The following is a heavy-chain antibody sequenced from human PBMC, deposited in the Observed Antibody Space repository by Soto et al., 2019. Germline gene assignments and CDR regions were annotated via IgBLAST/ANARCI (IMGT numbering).Heavy chain of an antibody. D-gene: IGHD2-2*01. CDR3: AADSTWDPLFDY. V-gene: IGHV1-58*01. CDR1: GFTFTSSA. J-gene: IGHJ4*02. Sequence: SVKVSCKASGFTFTSSAVQWVRQARGQRLEWIGWIVVGSGNTNYAQKFQERVTITRDMSTSTAYMELSSLRSEDTAVYYCAADSTWDPLFDYWGQGTLVTVSS. CDR2: IVVGSGNT.